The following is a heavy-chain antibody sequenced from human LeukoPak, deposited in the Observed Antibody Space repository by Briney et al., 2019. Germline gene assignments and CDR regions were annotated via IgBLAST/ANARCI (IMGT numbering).Heavy chain of an antibody. V-gene: IGHV3-23*01. CDR3: AKVGALEWEPFNDYYYMDV. J-gene: IGHJ6*03. Sequence: QPGGSLRLSCAASGFTFSSYGMSWVRQAPGKGLEWVSAISGSGGSTYYADSVKGRFTISRDNSKNTLYLQMNSLRAEDTAVYYCAKVGALEWEPFNDYYYMDVWGKGTTVTISS. CDR2: ISGSGGST. CDR1: GFTFSSYG. D-gene: IGHD1-26*01.